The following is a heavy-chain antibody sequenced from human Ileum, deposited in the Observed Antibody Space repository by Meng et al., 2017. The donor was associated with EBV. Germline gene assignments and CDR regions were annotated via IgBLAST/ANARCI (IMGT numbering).Heavy chain of an antibody. J-gene: IGHJ4*02. V-gene: IGHV2-5*02. CDR3: AHRHRLRDVDY. Sequence: QITLKESGPTLVKPTQTLTLPCTFSGFSLSTSGVGVGWIRQPPGKALEWLALIYWDDDKRYSPSLKNRLTITKDTSKNQVVLTLTNIDPVDTATYYCAHRHRLRDVDYWRQGTLVTVAS. CDR1: GFSLSTSGVG. D-gene: IGHD4-17*01. CDR2: IYWDDDK.